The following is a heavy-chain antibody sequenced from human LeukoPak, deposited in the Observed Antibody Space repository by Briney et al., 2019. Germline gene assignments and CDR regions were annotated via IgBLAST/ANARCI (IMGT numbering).Heavy chain of an antibody. Sequence: TSETLSLTCDVPGGSFSGYLWGWIRQSPGKGLEWIGEVNYRGSPHYNPSLESRVTISVDTSKNQLSLKLTSVTAADTALYYCSRSGLTGMREYERADYYYYGMDLWGQGTAVTV. D-gene: IGHD2-2*01. CDR1: GGSFSGYL. J-gene: IGHJ6*02. CDR2: VNYRGSP. V-gene: IGHV4-34*01. CDR3: SRSGLTGMREYERADYYYYGMDL.